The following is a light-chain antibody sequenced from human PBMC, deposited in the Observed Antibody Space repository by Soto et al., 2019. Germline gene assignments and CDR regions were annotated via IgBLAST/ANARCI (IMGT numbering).Light chain of an antibody. CDR3: QQSYSTLLLT. V-gene: IGKV1-39*01. Sequence: DIPMTQSPSSLSASVGYRVTITCRASQSISRYLNWYQQKPGKAPKLLIYAASSLQRGVPSRFSGSRSGTDFTITIISLQPEDFATYYCQQSYSTLLLTFGGGTKVEIK. J-gene: IGKJ4*01. CDR2: AAS. CDR1: QSISRY.